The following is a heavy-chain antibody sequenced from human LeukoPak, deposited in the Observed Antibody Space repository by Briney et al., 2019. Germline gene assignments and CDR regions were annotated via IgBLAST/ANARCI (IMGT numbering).Heavy chain of an antibody. J-gene: IGHJ4*02. CDR2: IKEDGSEK. D-gene: IGHD2-2*01. V-gene: IGHV3-7*01. CDR1: GFTFTTYA. CDR3: VSCGTTTCIIRFDH. Sequence: GGSLRLSCTASGFTFTTYAMTWVRQAPGKGLEWVASIKEDGSEKSYVDSVKGRFTISRDNAKNSLYLQMNSLRAEDTAIYYCVSCGTTTCIIRFDHWGQGTLVTVSS.